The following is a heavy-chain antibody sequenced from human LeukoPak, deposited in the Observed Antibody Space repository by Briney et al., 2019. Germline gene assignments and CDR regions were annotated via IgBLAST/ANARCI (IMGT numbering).Heavy chain of an antibody. J-gene: IGHJ4*02. CDR1: GGSISSYY. CDR2: IYTSGST. CDR3: ARQRWRYYFDY. Sequence: NPSETLSLTCTVSGGSISSYYWSWIRQPPGKGLEWIGYIYTSGSTNYNPSLKSRVTISVDTSKNQFSLKLSSVTAADTAVYYCARQRWRYYFDYWGQGTLVTVS. D-gene: IGHD5-24*01. V-gene: IGHV4-4*09.